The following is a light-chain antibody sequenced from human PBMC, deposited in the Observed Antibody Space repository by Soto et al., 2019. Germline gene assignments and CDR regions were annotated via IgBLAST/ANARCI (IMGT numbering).Light chain of an antibody. J-gene: IGKJ4*01. Sequence: DIQMTQSPSSVSTFVGDRVTITCRASQGINTWLAWYQQKPGKASKLLMYSASILHTGVSSRFTGGGSGTEFTLTINSLQPEDFATYYCQQSETLPITFGGGTKVDIK. CDR2: SAS. V-gene: IGKV1-12*01. CDR1: QGINTW. CDR3: QQSETLPIT.